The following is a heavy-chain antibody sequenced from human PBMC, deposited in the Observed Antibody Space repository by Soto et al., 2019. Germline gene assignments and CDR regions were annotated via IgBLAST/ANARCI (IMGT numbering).Heavy chain of an antibody. CDR3: AAAGGVLLWFGEPQYGMDV. CDR2: IVVGSGNT. V-gene: IGHV1-58*01. D-gene: IGHD3-10*01. Sequence: WASVKVSCKASGFTFTSSAVQWVRQARGQRLEWIGWIVVGSGNTNYAQKFQERVTITRDMSTSTAYMELSSLRSEDTAVYYCAAAGGVLLWFGEPQYGMDVWGQGTTVTVSS. J-gene: IGHJ6*02. CDR1: GFTFTSSA.